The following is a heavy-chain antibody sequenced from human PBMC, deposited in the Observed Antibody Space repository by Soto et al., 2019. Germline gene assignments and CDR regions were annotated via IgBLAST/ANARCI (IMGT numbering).Heavy chain of an antibody. V-gene: IGHV3-30*04. D-gene: IGHD4-4*01. CDR3: VRVQSKGEDTNYRGYHYYGMDV. J-gene: IGHJ6*02. CDR1: GFTFSTYA. Sequence: QVHLVESGGGVVQPGRSLRLSCAASGFTFSTYAMHWVRQAPGKGLEWVAVISYDGSYKYYADSVKGRFTISRDNSKNMLYLQMNSLGAEDTAVYYCVRVQSKGEDTNYRGYHYYGMDVWGQGTTVTVSS. CDR2: ISYDGSYK.